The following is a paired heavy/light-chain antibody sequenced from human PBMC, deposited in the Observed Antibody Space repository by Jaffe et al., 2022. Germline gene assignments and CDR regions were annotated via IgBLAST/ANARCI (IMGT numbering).Heavy chain of an antibody. Sequence: QITLKESGPTLVKPTQTLTLTCTFSGFSLSTSGVGVGWIRQPPGKALEWLALIYWDDDKRYSPSLKSRLTITKDTSKNQVVLTMTNMDPVDTATYYCAHRLGGPGIAAAATTFDYWGQGTLVTVSS. CDR1: GFSLSTSGVG. V-gene: IGHV2-5*02. CDR2: IYWDDDK. J-gene: IGHJ4*02. CDR3: AHRLGGPGIAAAATTFDY. D-gene: IGHD6-13*01.
Light chain of an antibody. V-gene: IGKV6-21*01. CDR2: YAS. Sequence: EIVLTQSPDFQSVTPKEKVTITCRASQSIGSSLHWYQQKPDQSPKLLIKYASQSFSGVPSRFSGSGSGTDFTLTINSLEAEDAATYYCHQSSSLPYTFGQGTKLEIK. CDR1: QSIGSS. J-gene: IGKJ2*01. CDR3: HQSSSLPYT.